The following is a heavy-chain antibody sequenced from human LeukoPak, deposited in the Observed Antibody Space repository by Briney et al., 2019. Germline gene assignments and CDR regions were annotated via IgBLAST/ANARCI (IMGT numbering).Heavy chain of an antibody. CDR3: ARGQLLWFGEVAFDI. V-gene: IGHV4-59*12. CDR1: GRHISSYY. CDR2: IYYGGST. J-gene: IGHJ3*02. Sequence: WVTVSLTCSVWGRHISSYYGLWMRHPRGKALVGIGYIYYGGSTNYNPSLKSRVTISVDTSKNQFSLKLSSVTAADTAVYYCARGQLLWFGEVAFDIWGQGTMVTVSS. D-gene: IGHD3-10*01.